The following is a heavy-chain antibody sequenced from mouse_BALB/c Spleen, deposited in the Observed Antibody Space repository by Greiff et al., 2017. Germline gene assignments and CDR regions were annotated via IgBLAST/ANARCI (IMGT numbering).Heavy chain of an antibody. V-gene: IGHV5-9-3*01. CDR1: GFTFSSYA. Sequence: EVKVVESGGGLVKPGGSLKLSCAASGFTFSSYAMSWVRQTPEKRLEWVATISSGGSYTYYPDSVKGRFTISRDNAKNTLYLQMSSLRSEDTAMYYCARQGVRRAMDYWGQGTSVTVSS. CDR3: ARQGVRRAMDY. CDR2: ISSGGSYT. J-gene: IGHJ4*01. D-gene: IGHD2-14*01.